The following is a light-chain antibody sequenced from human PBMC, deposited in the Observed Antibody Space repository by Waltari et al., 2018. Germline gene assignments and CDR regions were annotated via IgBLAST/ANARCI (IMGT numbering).Light chain of an antibody. Sequence: QSALTQPASVSGSPGQSIAISCIGTSSDVGANNFLSWYQQHPGRAPKLMIHDVTKRPSGVSTRFSGSKSGNTASLTISGLQAEDEGDYYCCSYTSIGPVLIGGGTKVTVL. CDR3: CSYTSIGPVL. CDR1: SSDVGANNF. J-gene: IGLJ2*01. V-gene: IGLV2-23*02. CDR2: DVT.